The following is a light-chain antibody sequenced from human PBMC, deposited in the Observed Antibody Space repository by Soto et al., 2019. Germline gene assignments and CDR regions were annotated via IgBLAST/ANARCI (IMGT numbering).Light chain of an antibody. V-gene: IGKV3-20*01. J-gene: IGKJ2*02. Sequence: VVLTQSPGTLSLSPGERATLSCRASQSVSNNFLAWYDQKPGQAPRLLIYGTSSRATCIPDRFSGSGSGTDFTLTINRLEPEDFAMYFCQYCGTSSCTFGRGT. CDR1: QSVSNNF. CDR3: QYCGTSSCT. CDR2: GTS.